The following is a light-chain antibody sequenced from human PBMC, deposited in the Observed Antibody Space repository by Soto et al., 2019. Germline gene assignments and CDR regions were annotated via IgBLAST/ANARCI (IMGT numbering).Light chain of an antibody. V-gene: IGKV1-39*01. Sequence: QMTQSPSSLSASVGDRVIITCRADHSINNYLNWYQQKPGQVPKLLIYAASTLQSGVLSRFSGSGSGIVFTLTINSLQPEDFATYYCQQSYSTLGTFGRGTRVEI. CDR1: HSINNY. CDR2: AAS. J-gene: IGKJ1*01. CDR3: QQSYSTLGT.